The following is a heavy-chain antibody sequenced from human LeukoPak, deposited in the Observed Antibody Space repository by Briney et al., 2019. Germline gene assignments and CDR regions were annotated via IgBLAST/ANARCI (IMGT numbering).Heavy chain of an antibody. V-gene: IGHV3-23*01. Sequence: GGSRRLSCAASGFTFSSYAMSWVRQAPGKGLEWVSAISGSGGSTYYADSVKGRFTISRDNSKNTLYLQMSSLRAEDTAVYYCAKWIAAREDYWGQGTLVTVSS. D-gene: IGHD6-6*01. J-gene: IGHJ4*02. CDR3: AKWIAAREDY. CDR2: ISGSGGST. CDR1: GFTFSSYA.